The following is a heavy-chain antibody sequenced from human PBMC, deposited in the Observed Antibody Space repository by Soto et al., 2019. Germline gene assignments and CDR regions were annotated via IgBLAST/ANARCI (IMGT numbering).Heavy chain of an antibody. V-gene: IGHV6-1*01. CDR1: GDSVSSNSAA. CDR2: TYYRSKWYN. J-gene: IGHJ6*02. D-gene: IGHD6-19*01. Sequence: PSQTLSLTCAISGDSVSSNSAAWNWIRQSPSRGLEWLGRTYYRSKWYNDYAVSVKSRITINPDTSKNQFSLQLNSVTPEDTAVYYCARDQQWLVDYYYYYGMDVWGQGTTVTVSS. CDR3: ARDQQWLVDYYYYYGMDV.